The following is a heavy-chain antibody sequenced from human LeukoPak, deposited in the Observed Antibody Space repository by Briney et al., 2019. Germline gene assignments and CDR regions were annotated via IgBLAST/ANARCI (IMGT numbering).Heavy chain of an antibody. CDR1: GGSISSGDYC. CDR3: AREGRRVGARY. CDR2: IYYSGST. D-gene: IGHD1-26*01. Sequence: KPSETLSLTCTVSGGSISSGDYCWSWIRQPPGKGLEWIGYIYYSGSTYYNPSLKSRVTTSVDTSKNQFSLKLSSVTAADTAVYYCAREGRRVGARYWGQGTLVTVSS. V-gene: IGHV4-30-4*01. J-gene: IGHJ4*02.